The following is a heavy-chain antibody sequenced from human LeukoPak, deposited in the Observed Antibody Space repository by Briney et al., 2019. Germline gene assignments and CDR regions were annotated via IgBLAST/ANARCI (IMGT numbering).Heavy chain of an antibody. V-gene: IGHV3-21*01. CDR1: GFTFSSYS. Sequence: PGGSLRLSCAASGFTFSSYSMNWVRQAPGKGLGWVSSISSSSSYIYYADSVEGRFTISRDNAKNSLYLQMNSLRAEDTAVYYCARDSGYSYGYAFDYWGQGTLVTVSS. J-gene: IGHJ4*02. CDR2: ISSSSSYI. D-gene: IGHD5-18*01. CDR3: ARDSGYSYGYAFDY.